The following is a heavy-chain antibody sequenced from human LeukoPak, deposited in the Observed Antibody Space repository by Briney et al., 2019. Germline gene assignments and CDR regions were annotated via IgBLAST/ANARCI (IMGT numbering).Heavy chain of an antibody. CDR1: GFTFSDYY. CDR2: IRVSGGTT. Sequence: GGSLRLSCAASGFTFSDYYMTWIRQAPGKGLEWVSSIRVSGGTTYYADSVQGRFTISRDDSKNTLFLQMNSLRAEDTAVYYCAKARTSNSNFVYWGQGTLVTVSS. V-gene: IGHV3-23*01. CDR3: AKARTSNSNFVY. D-gene: IGHD4-11*01. J-gene: IGHJ4*02.